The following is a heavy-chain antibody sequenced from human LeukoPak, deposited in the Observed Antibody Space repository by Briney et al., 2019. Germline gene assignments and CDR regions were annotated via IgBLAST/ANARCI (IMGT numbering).Heavy chain of an antibody. Sequence: GGSLRLSCVTSGITFSNYYMHWVRQVPGEGMVWVSHIIQDGSVTSYADSVKGRFTISRDNAKNTVYLQLNSLRAEDTAVYYCARVGSTSLLLDYWGQGTLVTVSS. CDR1: GITFSNYY. CDR2: IIQDGSVT. J-gene: IGHJ4*02. D-gene: IGHD2-2*01. CDR3: ARVGSTSLLLDY. V-gene: IGHV3-74*01.